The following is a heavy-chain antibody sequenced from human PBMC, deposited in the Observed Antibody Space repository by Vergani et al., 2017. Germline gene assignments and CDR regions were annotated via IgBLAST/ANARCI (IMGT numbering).Heavy chain of an antibody. D-gene: IGHD6-19*01. CDR1: GFTFSSYS. V-gene: IGHV3-21*01. CDR2: ISSSSSYI. CDR3: ARSGPFIAVAVFLDY. Sequence: VQLVESGGGVVQPGRSLRLSCAASGFTFSSYSMNWVRQAPGKGLEWVSSISSSSSYIYYADSVKGRFTISRDNAKNSLYLQMNSLRAEDTAVYYCARSGPFIAVAVFLDYWGQGTLVTVSS. J-gene: IGHJ4*02.